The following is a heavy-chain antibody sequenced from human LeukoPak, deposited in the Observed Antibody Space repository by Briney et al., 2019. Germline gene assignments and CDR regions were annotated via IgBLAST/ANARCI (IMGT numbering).Heavy chain of an antibody. V-gene: IGHV3-21*01. J-gene: IGHJ4*02. CDR1: GLTFSSYG. CDR2: ISSSSSYI. Sequence: PGRSLRLSCAASGLTFSSYGMHWVRQAPGKGLEWVSSISSSSSYIYYADSVKGRFTISRDNAKNSLYLQMNSLRAEDTAVYYCARLQLGGHDYWGQGTLVTVSS. CDR3: ARLQLGGHDY. D-gene: IGHD5-24*01.